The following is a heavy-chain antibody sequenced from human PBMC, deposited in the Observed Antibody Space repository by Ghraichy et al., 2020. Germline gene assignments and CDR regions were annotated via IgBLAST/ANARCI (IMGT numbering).Heavy chain of an antibody. D-gene: IGHD2-15*01. V-gene: IGHV1-69*13. J-gene: IGHJ4*02. CDR3: ARVVRYYCSGGSCYFYYFDY. CDR2: IIPIFGTA. Sequence: SVKVSCKASGGTFSSYAISWVRQAPGQGLEWMGGIIPIFGTANYAQKFQGRVTITADESTSTAYMELSSLRSEDTAVYYCARVVRYYCSGGSCYFYYFDYWGQGTLVTVSS. CDR1: GGTFSSYA.